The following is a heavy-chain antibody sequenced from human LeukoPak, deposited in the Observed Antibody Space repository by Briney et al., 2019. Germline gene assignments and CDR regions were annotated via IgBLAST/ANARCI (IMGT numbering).Heavy chain of an antibody. D-gene: IGHD1-26*01. Sequence: GGSLRLSCAASGFTFSSYAMGWVRQPPGKGLEWLSTISGSGAGTYYADSVKGRFTISRDNSKNTLYLQMNSLRVEDTAVYYCASEVGGTCRRCFDYWGQGTLVTVSS. CDR3: ASEVGGTCRRCFDY. V-gene: IGHV3-23*01. CDR1: GFTFSSYA. CDR2: ISGSGAGT. J-gene: IGHJ4*02.